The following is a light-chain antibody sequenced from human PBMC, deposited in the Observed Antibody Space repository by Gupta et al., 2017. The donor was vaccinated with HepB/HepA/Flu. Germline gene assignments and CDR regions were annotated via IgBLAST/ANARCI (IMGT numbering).Light chain of an antibody. Sequence: EVVLTQSPGTLSLSPGERATLSCRASQNVRRDLAWYQQKPGQPPRLLIYVASTRAYTVPARFSGTGSGTEFTLAISSRQSEDFGVYCCQQENYCPLRFGGGTKVDIK. CDR2: VAS. V-gene: IGKV3-15*01. CDR3: QQENYCPLR. J-gene: IGKJ4*01. CDR1: QNVRRD.